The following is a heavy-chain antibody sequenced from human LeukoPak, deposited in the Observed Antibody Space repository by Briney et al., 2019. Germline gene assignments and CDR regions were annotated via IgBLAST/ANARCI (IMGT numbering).Heavy chain of an antibody. V-gene: IGHV4-39*07. CDR2: IYYSGST. CDR1: GGSISSSSYY. J-gene: IGHJ6*03. Sequence: PSETLSLTCTVSGGSISSSSYYWGWIRQPPGKGLEWIGSIYYSGSTYYNPSLKSRVTISVDTSKNQFSLKLSSVTAADTAVYYCARVKRGVGATTTGYYYYYYMDVWGKGTTVTVSS. D-gene: IGHD1-26*01. CDR3: ARVKRGVGATTTGYYYYYYMDV.